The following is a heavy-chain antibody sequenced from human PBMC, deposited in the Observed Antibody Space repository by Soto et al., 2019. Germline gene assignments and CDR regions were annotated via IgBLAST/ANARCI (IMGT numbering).Heavy chain of an antibody. CDR3: ARVSSAGEPCNSISCYHGH. J-gene: IGHJ4*02. Sequence: GGSLRLSCVVSGFTFSTYSMNWFRLAPGKGLEWVSYISSRSTTLYYADSVKGRFTISRDDAKNSLFLQMNSLRDEDTAVYYYARVSSAGEPCNSISCYHGHWGQGIRVTVSS. CDR1: GFTFSTYS. D-gene: IGHD2-2*01. CDR2: ISSRSTTL. V-gene: IGHV3-48*02.